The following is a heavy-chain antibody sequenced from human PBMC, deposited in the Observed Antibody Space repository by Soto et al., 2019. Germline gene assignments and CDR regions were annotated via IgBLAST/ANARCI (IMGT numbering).Heavy chain of an antibody. CDR3: ARLGRDGYSS. V-gene: IGHV3-30-3*01. CDR1: GFTFSSYA. D-gene: IGHD4-4*01. CDR2: ISYDGSNK. J-gene: IGHJ5*02. Sequence: LGGSLRLSCAASGFTFSSYAMHWVRQAPGKGLEWVAVISYDGSNKYYADSVKGRFTISRDNSKNTLYLQMNSLRAEDTAVYYCARLGRDGYSSWGQGTLVTVSS.